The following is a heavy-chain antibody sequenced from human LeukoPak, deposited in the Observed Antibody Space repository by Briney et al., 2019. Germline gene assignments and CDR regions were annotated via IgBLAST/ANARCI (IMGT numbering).Heavy chain of an antibody. V-gene: IGHV1-46*01. J-gene: IGHJ4*02. CDR3: ARSGYSYGKPAFDY. Sequence: ASVKVSCKASGYTFTSYYMHWVRQAPGQGLEWMGIINPSGGSTSYAQKFQGRVTMTRDMSISTAYMELSRLRSDDTAVYYCARSGYSYGKPAFDYWGQGTLVTVSS. CDR1: GYTFTSYY. D-gene: IGHD5-18*01. CDR2: INPSGGST.